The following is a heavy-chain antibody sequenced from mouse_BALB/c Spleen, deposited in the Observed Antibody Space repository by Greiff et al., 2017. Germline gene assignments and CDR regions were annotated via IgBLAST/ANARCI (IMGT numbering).Heavy chain of an antibody. V-gene: IGHV2-6-4*01. Sequence: VQVVESGPGLVAPSQSLSITCTVSGFSLSRYSVHWVRQPPGKGLEWLGMIWGGGSTDYNSALKSRLSISKDNSKSQVFLKMNSLQTDDTAMYYCASLLRHGDAMDYWGQGTSVTVSS. CDR3: ASLLRHGDAMDY. D-gene: IGHD1-2*01. CDR1: GFSLSRYS. J-gene: IGHJ4*01. CDR2: IWGGGST.